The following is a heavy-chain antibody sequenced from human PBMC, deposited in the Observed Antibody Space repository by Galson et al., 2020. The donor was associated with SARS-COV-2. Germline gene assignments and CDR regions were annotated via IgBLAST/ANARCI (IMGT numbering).Heavy chain of an antibody. Sequence: SGPTLVKPTQTLTLTCTFSGFSLSTSGMCVSWIRQPPGKALEWLALIDWDDDKYYSTSLKTRLTISKDTSKNQVVLTMTNMDPVDTATYYCARMGGYDSSGYLGNWVDPWGQGTLVTVSS. J-gene: IGHJ5*02. V-gene: IGHV2-70*01. CDR3: ARMGGYDSSGYLGNWVDP. CDR2: IDWDDDK. D-gene: IGHD3-22*01. CDR1: GFSLSTSGMC.